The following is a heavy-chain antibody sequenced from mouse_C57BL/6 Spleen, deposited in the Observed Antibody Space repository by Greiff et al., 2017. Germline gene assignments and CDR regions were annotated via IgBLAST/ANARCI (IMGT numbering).Heavy chain of an antibody. J-gene: IGHJ4*01. V-gene: IGHV1-82*01. CDR3: ARPYDYDYYAMDY. CDR2: IYPGDGDT. CDR1: GYAFSSSW. D-gene: IGHD2-4*01. Sequence: LEESGPELVKPGASVKISCKASGYAFSSSWMNWVKQRPGKGLEWIGRIYPGDGDTNYNGKFKGKATLTADKSSSTAYMQLSSLTSEDSAVYFCARPYDYDYYAMDYWGQGTSVTVSS.